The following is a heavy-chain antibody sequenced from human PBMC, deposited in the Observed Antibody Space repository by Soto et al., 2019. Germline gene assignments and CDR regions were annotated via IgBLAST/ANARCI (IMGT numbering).Heavy chain of an antibody. CDR1: GYTFTSYA. CDR2: INAGNGNT. D-gene: IGHD5-18*01. J-gene: IGHJ4*02. V-gene: IGHV1-3*01. Sequence: ASVKVSCKASGYTFTSYAMHWVRQAPGQRLEWMGWINAGNGNTKYSQKFQGRVTITRDTSASTAYMEPSSLRSEDTAVYYCARDPGYSYGYNWGQGTLVTVSS. CDR3: ARDPGYSYGYN.